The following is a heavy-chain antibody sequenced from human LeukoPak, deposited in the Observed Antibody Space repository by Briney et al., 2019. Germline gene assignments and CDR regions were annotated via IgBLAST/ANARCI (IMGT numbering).Heavy chain of an antibody. CDR3: AKASSNYFYYFEY. CDR1: GSTFSSSD. CDR2: ISYDATNK. D-gene: IGHD2/OR15-2a*01. J-gene: IGHJ4*02. Sequence: PGRSLRLSCAASGSTFSSSDMHWVRQPPGKGLEWVAVISYDATNKYYADSVKGRFTLSRDNSKNTLYLQTNTLRDEDTAVYYCAKASSNYFYYFEYWGQGTLVTVSS. V-gene: IGHV3-30*18.